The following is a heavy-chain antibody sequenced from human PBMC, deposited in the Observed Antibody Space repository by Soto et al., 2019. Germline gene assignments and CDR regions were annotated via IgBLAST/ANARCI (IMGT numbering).Heavy chain of an antibody. J-gene: IGHJ4*02. V-gene: IGHV3-23*01. D-gene: IGHD3-22*01. Sequence: EVQLLESGGGLVQPGGSLRLSCAASGFTFSSYAMSWVRQAPGKGLEWVSAISGSGGRTYYADSGKGRFTISRDNSKNTLYVQMNSLRAEDTAVYDCEALIVVVMYPDYWGQGTLVTVSS. CDR3: EALIVVVMYPDY. CDR1: GFTFSSYA. CDR2: ISGSGGRT.